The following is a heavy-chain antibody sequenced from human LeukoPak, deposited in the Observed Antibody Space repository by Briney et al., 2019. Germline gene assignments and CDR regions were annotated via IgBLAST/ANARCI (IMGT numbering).Heavy chain of an antibody. Sequence: PGRSLRLSCAASGFTFSSYGMHWVRQAPGKGLEGVAVISYDGSNKYYADSVKGRFTISRDNSKNTLYLQMNSLRAEDTAVYYCAKEEGYGSGSRFDYWGQGTLVTVSS. CDR2: ISYDGSNK. V-gene: IGHV3-30*18. CDR3: AKEEGYGSGSRFDY. J-gene: IGHJ4*02. CDR1: GFTFSSYG. D-gene: IGHD3-10*01.